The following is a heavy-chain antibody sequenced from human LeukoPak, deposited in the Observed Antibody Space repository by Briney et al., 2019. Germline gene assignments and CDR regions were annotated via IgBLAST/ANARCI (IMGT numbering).Heavy chain of an antibody. D-gene: IGHD2-15*01. Sequence: SETLSLTCAVSGGSISSSNWWSWVRQPPGKGLEWIGEINHSGSTNYNPSLKSRVTISVDTSKNQFSLKLSSVTAADTAVYYCARLIYCSGGSCDNWFDPWGQGTLVTVSS. V-gene: IGHV4-4*02. CDR2: INHSGST. CDR3: ARLIYCSGGSCDNWFDP. J-gene: IGHJ5*02. CDR1: GGSISSSNW.